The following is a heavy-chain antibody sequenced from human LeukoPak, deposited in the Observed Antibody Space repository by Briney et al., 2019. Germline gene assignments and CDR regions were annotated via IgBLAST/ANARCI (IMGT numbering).Heavy chain of an antibody. V-gene: IGHV3-21*01. Sequence: GGSLRLSCAASGFTFSSYSMGWVCRAPGKGLEWVSSISSSRSYIYYADSMKGRFTISRDNAKNSLYLQMNSLRAEDTAVYYCARDYDSSGYYPLGYWGQGTLVTVSS. CDR2: ISSSRSYI. CDR1: GFTFSSYS. D-gene: IGHD3-22*01. J-gene: IGHJ4*02. CDR3: ARDYDSSGYYPLGY.